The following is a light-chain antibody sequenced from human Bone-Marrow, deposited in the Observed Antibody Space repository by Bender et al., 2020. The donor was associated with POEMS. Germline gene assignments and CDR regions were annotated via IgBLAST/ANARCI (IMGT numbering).Light chain of an antibody. Sequence: QSALTQPASVSGSPGQSITISCTGTSSDIGGSDYVSWYQHHPSKAPKLIISGVYYRPSGVSSRFSGSKSGNTASLTISGLLAEDEADYYCCSSTNNNNMVFGGGTKVTVL. CDR3: CSSTNNNNMV. V-gene: IGLV2-14*01. CDR1: SSDIGGSDY. CDR2: GVY. J-gene: IGLJ2*01.